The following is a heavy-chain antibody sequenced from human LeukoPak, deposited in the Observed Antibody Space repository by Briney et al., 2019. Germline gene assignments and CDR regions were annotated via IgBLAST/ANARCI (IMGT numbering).Heavy chain of an antibody. Sequence: PGGSLRLSCAVSGFTFSDHFLDWVRQAPGKGLEWVGRSRNKAKSYTTEYAASVKGRFTISGDDSKNSLYLQMNSLETEDTAVYYCVRVGSVSGSDYLDYWGQGTLVTVSS. CDR3: VRVGSVSGSDYLDY. CDR1: GFTFSDHF. D-gene: IGHD6-19*01. J-gene: IGHJ4*02. CDR2: SRNKAKSYTT. V-gene: IGHV3-72*01.